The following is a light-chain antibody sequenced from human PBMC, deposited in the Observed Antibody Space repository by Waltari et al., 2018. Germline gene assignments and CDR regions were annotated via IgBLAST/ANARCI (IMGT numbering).Light chain of an antibody. CDR3: QQANTNTFPPT. CDR2: ADA. Sequence: DIQMTQSPSSVSASVGDRVTITCRASQGFSSWLAWYQQKPGKAPKLLIYADASLQSGVPSRFSGSGFGTHFTLTISSLQPEDFATYYCQQANTNTFPPTFGQGTKVEIK. J-gene: IGKJ1*01. V-gene: IGKV1-12*02. CDR1: QGFSSW.